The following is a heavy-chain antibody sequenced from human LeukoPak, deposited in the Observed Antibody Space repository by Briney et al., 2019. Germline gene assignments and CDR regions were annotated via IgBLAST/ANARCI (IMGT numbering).Heavy chain of an antibody. CDR2: INSDGSST. J-gene: IGHJ4*02. Sequence: GGSLRLSCAASGFTLSGYWMHWVRQASGKGLVWVSRINSDGSSTSYADSVKGRFTISRDHSKNTLYLQMNSLRAEDTAVYYCAKDRSSYGDPPKYYFDYWGQGTLVTVSS. CDR3: AKDRSSYGDPPKYYFDY. D-gene: IGHD4-17*01. V-gene: IGHV3-74*01. CDR1: GFTLSGYW.